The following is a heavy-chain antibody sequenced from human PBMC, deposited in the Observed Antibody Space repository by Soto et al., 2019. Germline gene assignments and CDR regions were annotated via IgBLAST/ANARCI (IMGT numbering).Heavy chain of an antibody. J-gene: IGHJ6*02. CDR2: IYYSGST. CDR3: ARDTPIRPYGMDV. Sequence: SETLSLTCTVSGGSISSYYWSWIRQPPGKGLEWIGYIYYSGSTNYNPSLKSRVTISVDTSKNQFSLKLSSVTAADTAVYYCARDTPIRPYGMDVWGQGTTVTVSS. CDR1: GGSISSYY. V-gene: IGHV4-59*01. D-gene: IGHD3-16*01.